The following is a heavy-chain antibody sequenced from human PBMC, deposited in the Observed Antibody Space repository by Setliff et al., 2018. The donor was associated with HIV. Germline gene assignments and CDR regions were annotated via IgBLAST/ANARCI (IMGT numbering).Heavy chain of an antibody. CDR3: AADNYNCNSFDS. CDR2: INPNGGYT. V-gene: IGHV1-2*02. D-gene: IGHD3-3*01. J-gene: IGHJ4*02. CDR1: GYTFISYG. Sequence: ASVKVSCKASGYTFISYGVSWVRQAPGQGLEWMGWINPNGGYTNYAQKFLGRVTMTQDTSFTTAYLELSRLGSDDTAVYYCAADNYNCNSFDSWGQGSLVTVSS.